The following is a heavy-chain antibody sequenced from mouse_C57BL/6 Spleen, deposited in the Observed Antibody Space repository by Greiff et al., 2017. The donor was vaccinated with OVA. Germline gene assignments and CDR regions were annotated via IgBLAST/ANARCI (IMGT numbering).Heavy chain of an antibody. CDR3: ARVFYYDYDGPGDYFDY. Sequence: QVQLQQPGAELVKPGASVKMSCKASGYTFTSYWITWVKQRPGQGLEWIGDIYPGSGSTNYNEKFKSKATLTVDTSSSTAYMQLSSLTSEDSAVYYCARVFYYDYDGPGDYFDYWGQGTTLTVSS. V-gene: IGHV1-55*01. J-gene: IGHJ2*01. CDR1: GYTFTSYW. CDR2: IYPGSGST. D-gene: IGHD2-4*01.